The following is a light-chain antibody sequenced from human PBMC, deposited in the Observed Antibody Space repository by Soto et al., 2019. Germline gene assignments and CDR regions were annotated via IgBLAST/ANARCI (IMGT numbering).Light chain of an antibody. J-gene: IGKJ1*01. CDR2: GAS. CDR3: QQYGSSQS. CDR1: QSVSSSY. Sequence: EIVLTQSPGTLSLSPGERVTLSCRASQSVSSSYLAWYQQKPGQAPRLLIYGASIRATGIPDRFSGSGSGTDFTLTISRLEPEDFAVYYCQQYGSSQSFGQGTKVEI. V-gene: IGKV3-20*01.